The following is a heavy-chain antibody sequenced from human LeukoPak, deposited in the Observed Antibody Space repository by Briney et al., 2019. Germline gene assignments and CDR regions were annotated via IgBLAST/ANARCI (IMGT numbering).Heavy chain of an antibody. CDR1: GFIFGGYA. CDR3: ARRFNDFWSGSQLEY. Sequence: GGSLRLSCAASGFIFGGYAMHWVRQAPGKGLQWLAVISYDGGKTYYADSVEGRFTISRDNSKSTVYLEINSLRSEDTAFYYCARRFNDFWSGSQLEYWGQGTLVTVSS. V-gene: IGHV3-30-3*01. D-gene: IGHD3-3*01. J-gene: IGHJ4*02. CDR2: ISYDGGKT.